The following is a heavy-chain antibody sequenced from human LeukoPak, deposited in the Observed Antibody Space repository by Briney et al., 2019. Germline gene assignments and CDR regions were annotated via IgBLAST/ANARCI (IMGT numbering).Heavy chain of an antibody. D-gene: IGHD3-3*01. CDR3: GRSGYYITTFDY. V-gene: IGHV4-39*07. Sequence: SETLSLTCTVSGGPISSSSYYWGWIRQPPGKGLEWIGGIYYSGSTYYNPSLKSRVTISVDTSKNQFSLKLSSVTAANTAVYYCGRSGYYITTFDYWGQGTLVTVSS. CDR2: IYYSGST. J-gene: IGHJ4*02. CDR1: GGPISSSSYY.